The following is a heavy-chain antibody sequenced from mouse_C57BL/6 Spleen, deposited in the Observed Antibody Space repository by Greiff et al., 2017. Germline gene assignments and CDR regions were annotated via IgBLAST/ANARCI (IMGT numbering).Heavy chain of an antibody. V-gene: IGHV1-52*01. Sequence: QVQLQQSGAELVRPGSSVKLSCKASGYTFTSYWMHWVKQRPIQGLEWIGNIDPSDSETHYNQKFKDKATLTVDKSSSTAYMQLSSLTSEDSAVYYCARSDGSSSPHYYAMDYWGQGTSVTVSS. CDR2: IDPSDSET. J-gene: IGHJ4*01. CDR3: ARSDGSSSPHYYAMDY. CDR1: GYTFTSYW. D-gene: IGHD1-1*01.